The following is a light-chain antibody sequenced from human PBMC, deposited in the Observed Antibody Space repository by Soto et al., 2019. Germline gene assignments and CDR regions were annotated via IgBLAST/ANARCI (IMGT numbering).Light chain of an antibody. J-gene: IGKJ1*01. CDR2: DAS. Sequence: DIQMTQSPSSVSASVGDRVTITCRASQGISSWLAWYQQKPGKAPRLLIYDASTLQGGVPSRFSGRGSGTEFTLTISSLQPDDFATYYCQQYSSYWTFGQGTKVDIK. CDR1: QGISSW. V-gene: IGKV1-5*01. CDR3: QQYSSYWT.